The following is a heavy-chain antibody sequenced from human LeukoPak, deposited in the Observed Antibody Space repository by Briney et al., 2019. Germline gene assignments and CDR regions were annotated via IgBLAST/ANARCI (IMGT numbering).Heavy chain of an antibody. D-gene: IGHD6-19*01. CDR3: ARDHLAADY. Sequence: PGGTLSFSSEAPGLTFSCYGMHWVRQATDKGLEWVAVIWYDGSNKYYADSVKGRFTISRDNSKNTLYLQMNSLRAEDTAVYYCARDHLAADYWGQGTLVTVSS. V-gene: IGHV3-33*01. J-gene: IGHJ4*02. CDR1: GLTFSCYG. CDR2: IWYDGSNK.